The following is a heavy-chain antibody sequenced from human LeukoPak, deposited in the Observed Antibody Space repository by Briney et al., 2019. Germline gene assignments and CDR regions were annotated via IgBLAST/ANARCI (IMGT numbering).Heavy chain of an antibody. Sequence: QAGGSLRLSCAASGFTFSSYGMSWVRQAPGKGLEWVSAISGSGGSTYYADSVKGRFTISRDNSKNTLYLQMNSLRAEDTAVYYCAKDPPDIVVVPAAGRYMDVWGKGTTVTISS. J-gene: IGHJ6*03. D-gene: IGHD2-2*01. CDR2: ISGSGGST. CDR1: GFTFSSYG. V-gene: IGHV3-23*01. CDR3: AKDPPDIVVVPAAGRYMDV.